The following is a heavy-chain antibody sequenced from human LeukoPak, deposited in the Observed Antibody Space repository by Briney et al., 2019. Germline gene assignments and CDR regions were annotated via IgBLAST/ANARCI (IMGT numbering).Heavy chain of an antibody. V-gene: IGHV1-46*02. CDR3: ARQWLDYYYYGMDV. CDR2: INPTGGST. CDR1: GYTFNGYY. J-gene: IGHJ6*02. D-gene: IGHD6-19*01. Sequence: ASVTVSCKASGYTFNGYYIHWVRQAPGLGLEWMGIINPTGGSTTSAQSFQGRVTMTRDTSTSTVYMELSSLRSEDTAVYYCARQWLDYYYYGMDVWGQRTTVTVSS.